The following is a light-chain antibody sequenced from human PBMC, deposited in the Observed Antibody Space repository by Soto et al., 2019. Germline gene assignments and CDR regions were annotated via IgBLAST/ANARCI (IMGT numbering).Light chain of an antibody. CDR2: DNN. CDR1: SSNIGNNY. CDR3: GTWDSSLSAGVV. V-gene: IGLV1-51*01. Sequence: QSVLMQPPSVSAAPGQKVTISCSGSSSNIGNNYVSWYQQLPGTAPKLLIYDNNKRPSGIPDRFSGSKSGTSATLGITGLQTGDEADYYCGTWDSSLSAGVVFGGGTK. J-gene: IGLJ2*01.